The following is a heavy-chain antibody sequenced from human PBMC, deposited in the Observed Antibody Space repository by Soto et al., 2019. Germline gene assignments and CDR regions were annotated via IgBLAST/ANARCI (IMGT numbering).Heavy chain of an antibody. J-gene: IGHJ6*03. CDR1: GFTFSSYG. CDR2: IWYDGSNK. V-gene: IGHV3-33*01. Sequence: GGSLRLSCAASGFTFSSYGMHWVRQAPGKGLEWVAVIWYDGSNKYYADSVKGRFTISRDNSKNTLYLQMNSLRAEDTAVYYCAAATAYYYYYMDVWGKGTTVTVSS. CDR3: AAATAYYYYYMDV. D-gene: IGHD2-15*01.